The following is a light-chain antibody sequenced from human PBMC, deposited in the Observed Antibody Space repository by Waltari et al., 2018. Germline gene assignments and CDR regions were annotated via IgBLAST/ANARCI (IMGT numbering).Light chain of an antibody. V-gene: IGKV1-5*03. J-gene: IGKJ1*01. CDR3: QQYDRYSSWT. CDR1: QRISSW. Sequence: DFQMTQSPSTLSASVGDRVTITCRASQRISSWLAWYQQKPGQAPKLLIYKASTLQRGVPSRFSGNGSETEFTLTISSLQPDDFATYYCQQYDRYSSWTFGQGTKVDIK. CDR2: KAS.